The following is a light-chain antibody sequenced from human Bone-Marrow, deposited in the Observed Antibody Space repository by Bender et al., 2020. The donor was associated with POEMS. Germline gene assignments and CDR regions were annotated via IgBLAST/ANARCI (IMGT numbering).Light chain of an antibody. CDR2: QGD. J-gene: IGLJ3*02. Sequence: SYALTQPPSVSVAPGETARITCGGSDVGSTSVHWYHQRPGQSPVLVIHQGDRRPSGIPDRFSASNSANTATLTISDIQSEDEGDYYCSSWDDSLSGWVFGGGTKLTVL. V-gene: IGLV3-21*01. CDR3: SSWDDSLSGWV. CDR1: DVGSTS.